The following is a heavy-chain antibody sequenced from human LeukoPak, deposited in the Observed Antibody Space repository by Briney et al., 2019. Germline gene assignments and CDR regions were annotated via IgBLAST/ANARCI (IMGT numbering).Heavy chain of an antibody. CDR1: GFTFSSSE. D-gene: IGHD3-10*01. CDR3: ARARGIDLESRGLDY. J-gene: IGHJ4*02. CDR2: ISSSGSTI. V-gene: IGHV3-48*03. Sequence: GGSLRLSCAASGFTFSSSEMNWVRQAPGKGLGWVSYISSSGSTIYYADSVKGRFTISRDNAKNSLYLQMNSLRAEYTAVYYCARARGIDLESRGLDYWGQGTLVTVSS.